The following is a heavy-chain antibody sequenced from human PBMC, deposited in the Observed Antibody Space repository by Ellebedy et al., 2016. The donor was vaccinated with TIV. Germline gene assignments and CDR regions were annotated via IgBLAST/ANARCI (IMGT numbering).Heavy chain of an antibody. D-gene: IGHD3-10*01. CDR2: MNPNSGNT. Sequence: AASVKVSCKASGNTFANYNINWVRQATGQGLEWMGWMNPNSGNTGYAQKFQGRVTMTRNTSISTAYMELSSLRSEDTAVYYCARGFDGSGSYYYYGMDVWGQGTRVTVSS. V-gene: IGHV1-8*01. J-gene: IGHJ6*02. CDR1: GNTFANYN. CDR3: ARGFDGSGSYYYYGMDV.